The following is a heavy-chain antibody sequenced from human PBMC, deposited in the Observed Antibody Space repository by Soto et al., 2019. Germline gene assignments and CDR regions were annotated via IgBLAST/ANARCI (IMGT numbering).Heavy chain of an antibody. CDR3: AKDLYSGYDLLDY. CDR1: GFTFSRYA. V-gene: IGHV3-23*01. Sequence: GGSLRLSCAASGFTFSRYAMSWVRQAPGKGLEWVSAISGSGGSTYYADSVKGRFTISRDNSKNTLYLQMNSLRAEDTAVYYCAKDLYSGYDLLDYWGQGTLVTVSS. J-gene: IGHJ4*02. D-gene: IGHD5-12*01. CDR2: ISGSGGST.